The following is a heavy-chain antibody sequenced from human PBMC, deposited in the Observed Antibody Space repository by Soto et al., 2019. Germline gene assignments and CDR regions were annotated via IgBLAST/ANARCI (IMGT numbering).Heavy chain of an antibody. CDR3: ARQHGYSGLSRFDP. J-gene: IGHJ5*02. CDR1: GGSISSGDYY. Sequence: QVQLQESSTGLVKPSQTLSLTCTVSGGSISSGDYYWSWIRQPPGKGLEWIGYIYYSGSTYYNPSLKSRVTISVDTSKNQFSLKLSSVTAADTAVYHCARQHGYSGLSRFDPWGQGTLVTVSS. CDR2: IYYSGST. D-gene: IGHD5-12*01. V-gene: IGHV4-30-4*01.